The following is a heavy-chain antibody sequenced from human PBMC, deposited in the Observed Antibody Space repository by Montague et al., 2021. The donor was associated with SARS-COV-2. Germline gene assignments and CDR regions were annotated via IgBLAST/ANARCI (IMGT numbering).Heavy chain of an antibody. CDR3: AKGNRIAVAGTDFDY. CDR2: IYYSGST. CDR1: GGSISTSPYF. D-gene: IGHD6-19*01. V-gene: IGHV4-39*07. J-gene: IGHJ4*02. Sequence: SETLSLTCTVSGGSISTSPYFWGWIRQPPGKRLEWIRSIYYSGSTYYNPSLKSRVSISIDTSENPFYLKLTSVTAAATAVDYCAKGNRIAVAGTDFDYWGQGTLVTVSS.